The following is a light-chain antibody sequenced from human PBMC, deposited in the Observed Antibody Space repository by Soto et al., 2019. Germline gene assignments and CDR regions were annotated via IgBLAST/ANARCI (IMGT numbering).Light chain of an antibody. J-gene: IGLJ3*02. Sequence: QSALTQPASVSGSPGQSITISCTGTSSDVGGYNYVSWYQQHPGKAPKLMIYEVSNRPSGVSNRFSGSKSGNTASLTISGLQAEDEADYFCGSFTTSRIGVFGGGTKLTVL. V-gene: IGLV2-14*01. CDR3: GSFTTSRIGV. CDR1: SSDVGGYNY. CDR2: EVS.